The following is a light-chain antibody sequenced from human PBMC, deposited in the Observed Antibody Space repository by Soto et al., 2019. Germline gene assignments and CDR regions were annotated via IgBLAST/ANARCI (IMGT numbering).Light chain of an antibody. CDR1: QAVGSN. CDR2: DAS. J-gene: IGKJ4*01. V-gene: IGKV3-15*01. Sequence: IVLTQSPATLSVSPGERATLSCRASQAVGSNLAWYQQRPGQAPRLLIYDASTRATGIPHRFSGGGSGTDFTLTISSPQSDDFAVYYCQHFNKWPHMPAFGGGTKLAIK. CDR3: QHFNKWPHMPA.